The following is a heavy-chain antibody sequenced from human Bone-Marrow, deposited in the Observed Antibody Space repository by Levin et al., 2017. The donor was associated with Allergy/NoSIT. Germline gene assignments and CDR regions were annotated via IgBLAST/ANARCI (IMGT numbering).Heavy chain of an antibody. D-gene: IGHD2-15*01. CDR2: ISGSGNYV. CDR1: GFIFYSYT. J-gene: IGHJ4*02. V-gene: IGHV3-21*01. Sequence: GALRLSCVASGFIFYSYTTHWVRQAPGKGLEWISSISGSGNYVYDADSVKGRFTISRDNAKNSLYLQMNNLRAEDTAVYYCARTFCSGGSCYLSLDYWGQGTLVTVSS. CDR3: ARTFCSGGSCYLSLDY.